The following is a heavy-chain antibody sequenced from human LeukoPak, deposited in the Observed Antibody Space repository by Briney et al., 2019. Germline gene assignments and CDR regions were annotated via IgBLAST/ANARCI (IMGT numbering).Heavy chain of an antibody. D-gene: IGHD3-3*01. J-gene: IGHJ4*02. CDR1: GFTFSSYS. CDR3: AKRGDNGNFWSGYYDY. V-gene: IGHV3-23*01. Sequence: PGGSLRLSCAASGFTFSSYSMNWVRQAPGKGLEWVSAISGSSSTTFYADSVKGRFTISRDNSRNTLYLRMNSLRAEDTAVYFCAKRGDNGNFWSGYYDYWGQGTLVTVSS. CDR2: ISGSSSTT.